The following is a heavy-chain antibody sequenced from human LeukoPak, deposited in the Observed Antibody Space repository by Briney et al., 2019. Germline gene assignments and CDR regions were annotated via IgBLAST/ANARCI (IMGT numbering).Heavy chain of an antibody. CDR2: FDPEDGET. Sequence: ASVKVSCKVSGYTLTELSMHWVRQAPGKGLEWMGGFDPEDGETIYAQKFQGRVTITRNTSISTAYMELSSLRSEDTAVYYCARGQGSSWYSWFDPWGQGTLVTVSS. D-gene: IGHD6-13*01. V-gene: IGHV1-24*01. CDR3: ARGQGSSWYSWFDP. J-gene: IGHJ5*02. CDR1: GYTLTELS.